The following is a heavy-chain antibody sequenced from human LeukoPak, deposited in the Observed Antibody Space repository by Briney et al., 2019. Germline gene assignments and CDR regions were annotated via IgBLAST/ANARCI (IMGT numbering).Heavy chain of an antibody. J-gene: IGHJ3*01. CDR2: ISYSGST. CDR1: GDSVSSGTYY. V-gene: IGHV4-61*01. CDR3: ARGPYV. Sequence: PSETLSLTCTVSGDSVSSGTYYWSWVRQPPGKGLEWIGFISYSGSTNYNPSLKSRITISVVMSKNQFSLKVRSVTAADTAVYYCARGPYVWGQGTMVTVSP.